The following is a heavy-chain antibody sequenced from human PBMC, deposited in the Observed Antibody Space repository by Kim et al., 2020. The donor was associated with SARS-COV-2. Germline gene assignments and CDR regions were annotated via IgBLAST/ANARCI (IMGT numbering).Heavy chain of an antibody. J-gene: IGHJ4*02. Sequence: ADSVKGRFTSSRDNSKNTLYLQMNSLRAEDTAVYYCARSRYDFSPPDDYWGQGTLVTVSS. D-gene: IGHD3-3*01. CDR3: ARSRYDFSPPDDY. V-gene: IGHV3-30*01.